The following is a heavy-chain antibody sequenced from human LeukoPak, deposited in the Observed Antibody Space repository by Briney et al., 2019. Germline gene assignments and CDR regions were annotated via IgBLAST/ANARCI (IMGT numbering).Heavy chain of an antibody. V-gene: IGHV3-11*04. J-gene: IGHJ4*02. Sequence: GGSLRLSCAASGFTFSDYYMSWIRQAPGKGLEWVSYISSSGSTIYYADSLKGRFTISRDNDKNSLYLQMNSLQAEDTAVYYCARGYYNFWSGYRAEYYFDYWGQGTLVTVSS. D-gene: IGHD3-3*01. CDR3: ARGYYNFWSGYRAEYYFDY. CDR2: ISSSGSTI. CDR1: GFTFSDYY.